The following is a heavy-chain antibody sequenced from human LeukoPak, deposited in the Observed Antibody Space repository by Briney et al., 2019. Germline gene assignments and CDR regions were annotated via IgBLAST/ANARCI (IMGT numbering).Heavy chain of an antibody. J-gene: IGHJ5*02. V-gene: IGHV4-34*01. CDR3: ARAGATDWFDP. Sequence: PSETLSLTCAVYGGSFSGCYWSWIRQPPGKGLEWIGEINHSGSTNYNPSLKSRVTISVDTSKNQFSLKLSSVTAADTAVYYCARAGATDWFDPWGQGTLVTVSS. CDR1: GGSFSGCY. CDR2: INHSGST. D-gene: IGHD1-26*01.